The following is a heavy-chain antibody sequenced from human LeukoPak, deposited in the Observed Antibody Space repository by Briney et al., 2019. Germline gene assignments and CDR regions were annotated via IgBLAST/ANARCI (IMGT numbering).Heavy chain of an antibody. CDR3: ARDLGSGNQFDY. CDR1: GLTFSDAW. V-gene: IGHV3-43*02. J-gene: IGHJ4*02. Sequence: GGSLRLSCATSGLTFSDAWMSWVRQAPGKGLEWVSLISGDGGSTNYADSVRGRFTISRDNKKNSLYLQMNSLRDEDTAVYYCARDLGSGNQFDYWGQGTLVTVSS. CDR2: ISGDGGST. D-gene: IGHD4-23*01.